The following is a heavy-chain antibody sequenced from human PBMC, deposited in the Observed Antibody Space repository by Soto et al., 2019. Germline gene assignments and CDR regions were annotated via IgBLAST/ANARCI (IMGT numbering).Heavy chain of an antibody. Sequence: PRESLKISCNASGYSFTANKITWVRQMPGKGLEWVGRIDPGDSHTKYSPSFQGRVTISVDKSISTAYLQWNSLEASDTAMYYCSRDDFWSGYYIAYWGQGTQVTVYS. V-gene: IGHV5-10-1*01. J-gene: IGHJ4*02. D-gene: IGHD3-3*01. CDR3: SRDDFWSGYYIAY. CDR2: IDPGDSHT. CDR1: GYSFTANK.